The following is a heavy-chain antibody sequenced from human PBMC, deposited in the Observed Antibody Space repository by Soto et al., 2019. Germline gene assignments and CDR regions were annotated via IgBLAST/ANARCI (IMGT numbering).Heavy chain of an antibody. Sequence: SVKVSCKASGGTFYTYTFSWVRQAPGQGLEWMGSITPIYPTTNYAEKFQGRLTVTADGSTNTAYMELNSLTSEDTAVYYCARIPRYSFPTSDDLDSWGQGTLVTVTS. V-gene: IGHV1-69*13. CDR3: ARIPRYSFPTSDDLDS. CDR1: GGTFYTYT. J-gene: IGHJ4*02. D-gene: IGHD5-18*01. CDR2: ITPIYPTT.